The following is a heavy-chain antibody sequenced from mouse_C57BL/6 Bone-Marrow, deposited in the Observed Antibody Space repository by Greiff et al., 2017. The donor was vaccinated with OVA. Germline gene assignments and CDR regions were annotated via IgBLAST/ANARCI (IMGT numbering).Heavy chain of an antibody. J-gene: IGHJ3*01. CDR3: SEDSAVYYCATGTTVPATRFAY. CDR1: YTFSRRVH. V-gene: IGHV1-87*01. D-gene: IGHD1-1*01. Sequence: QVQLQQSGPELARPWASVKISCQAFYTFSRRVHFAIRDTSYWMQWEKQRPGQGLACVGTIYPGTGDTSYNQKVKGKATLNADKTSSTAYMQLSSLTSEDSAVYYCATGTTVPATRFAYWGQGTLVTVSA. CDR2: GQGLACVG.